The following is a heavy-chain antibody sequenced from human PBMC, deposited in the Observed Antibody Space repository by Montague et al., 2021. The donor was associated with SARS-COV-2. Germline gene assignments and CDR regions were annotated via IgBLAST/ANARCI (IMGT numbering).Heavy chain of an antibody. CDR3: VRDMFGPSDH. D-gene: IGHD3-10*02. CDR2: IADYGDKT. CDR1: GFTVSNNW. V-gene: IGHV3-74*01. J-gene: IGHJ5*02. Sequence: SLRLSCAASGFTVSNNWMHWVRQAPGKGLAWVSRIADYGDKTDYADSVKGRFTTSRDNAKNTLYLQMNSLGVDDTAVYYCVRDMFGPSDHWGQGTLVTVSS.